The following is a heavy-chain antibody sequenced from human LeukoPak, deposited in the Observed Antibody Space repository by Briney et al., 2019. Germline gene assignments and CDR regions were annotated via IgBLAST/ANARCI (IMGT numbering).Heavy chain of an antibody. V-gene: IGHV3-30*18. CDR1: GLTFSSYG. CDR2: ISYDGSNK. J-gene: IGHJ6*04. D-gene: IGHD3-9*01. CDR3: AKGKGDYDILTGDFYYYGMDV. Sequence: GGSLRLSCAASGLTFSSYGMHWVRQAPGKGLEWVAVISYDGSNKYYADSVKGRFTISRDNSKNTLYLQMNSLRAEDTAVYYCAKGKGDYDILTGDFYYYGMDVWGKGTTVTVSS.